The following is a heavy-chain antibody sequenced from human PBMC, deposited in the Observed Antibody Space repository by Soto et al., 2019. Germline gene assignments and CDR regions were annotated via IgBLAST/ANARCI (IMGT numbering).Heavy chain of an antibody. CDR3: AKPKYCSGGSCYLSYFDY. CDR2: ISYDGSNK. J-gene: IGHJ4*02. V-gene: IGHV3-30*18. Sequence: GGALRLSCAASGFTFSSYGMHWVRQAPGKGLEWVAVISYDGSNKYYADSVKGRFTISRDNSKNTLYLQINSLRAEDTAVYYCAKPKYCSGGSCYLSYFDYWGQGTLVTVSS. CDR1: GFTFSSYG. D-gene: IGHD2-15*01.